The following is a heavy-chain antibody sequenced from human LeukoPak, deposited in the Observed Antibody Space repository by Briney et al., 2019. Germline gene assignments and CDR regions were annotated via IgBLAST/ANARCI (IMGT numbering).Heavy chain of an antibody. V-gene: IGHV5-51*01. CDR3: ARARYCSGGSCYAEY. J-gene: IGHJ4*02. Sequence: GESLKISCKGSGYSFTTYWIGWVRQMPGKGLEWMGIIYPGDSDTRYSPSFQCQVTISADKSIGTAYLQWSRLKASDTAMYYCARARYCSGGSCYAEYWGQGTLVTVSS. CDR1: GYSFTTYW. D-gene: IGHD2-15*01. CDR2: IYPGDSDT.